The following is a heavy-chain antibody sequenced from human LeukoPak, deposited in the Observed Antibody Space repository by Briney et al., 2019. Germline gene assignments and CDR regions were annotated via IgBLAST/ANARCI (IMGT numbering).Heavy chain of an antibody. CDR3: ARSTVTTLPNPYYIDY. Sequence: SQTLSLTCAVSGGSISSGGYSWSWIRQPPVKGLEWIGYIYHSGSTYYNPSLKSRVTISVDRSKNQFSLKLSSVTAADTAVYYCARSTVTTLPNPYYIDYWGQGTLVTVSS. D-gene: IGHD4-17*01. V-gene: IGHV4-30-2*01. J-gene: IGHJ4*02. CDR1: GGSISSGGYS. CDR2: IYHSGST.